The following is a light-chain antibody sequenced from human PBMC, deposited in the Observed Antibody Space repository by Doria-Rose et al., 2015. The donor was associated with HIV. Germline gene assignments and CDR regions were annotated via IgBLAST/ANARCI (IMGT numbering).Light chain of an antibody. CDR2: GAS. V-gene: IGKV3-15*01. Sequence: DIVKTQSPETLSVSPGESATLSCRASQSVSTDLAWYQHKPGQAPRLLIWGASTRATGIPARFSGSGSWTEFTLTISSLQSEDFAIYFCHQYNNWPTFGQGTRLDIK. CDR1: QSVSTD. CDR3: HQYNNWPT. J-gene: IGKJ5*01.